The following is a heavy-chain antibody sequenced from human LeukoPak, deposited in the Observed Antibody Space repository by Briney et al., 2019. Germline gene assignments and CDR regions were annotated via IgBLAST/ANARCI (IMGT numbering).Heavy chain of an antibody. J-gene: IGHJ4*02. Sequence: SETLSLTCTVSGDSMSSGGYYWSWIRQHPGKGLEWIGYIFSTGNTYYNPSLKSRLTISVDTSKNWFSLQLSFVTAADTAVYYCARTRLRGDPFDDWGQGTLVTVSS. V-gene: IGHV4-31*03. CDR1: GDSMSSGGYY. D-gene: IGHD2-21*02. CDR2: IFSTGNT. CDR3: ARTRLRGDPFDD.